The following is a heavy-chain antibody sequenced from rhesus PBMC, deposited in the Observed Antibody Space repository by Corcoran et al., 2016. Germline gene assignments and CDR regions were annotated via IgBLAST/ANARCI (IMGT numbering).Heavy chain of an antibody. CDR1: GVSISSND. CDR3: ARIFGSSYGLDS. V-gene: IGHV4-160*01. CDR2: IRSGGSP. J-gene: IGHJ6*01. D-gene: IGHD4-29*01. Sequence: QVQLQQWGEGLVKPSETLSLTCAVYGVSISSNDWSWIRQPPGKGLEWIGRIRSGGSPNYNPSLKSRVTISIDTSKNQFSLKVSSVTAADTAVYSCARIFGSSYGLDSWGQGVVVTVSS.